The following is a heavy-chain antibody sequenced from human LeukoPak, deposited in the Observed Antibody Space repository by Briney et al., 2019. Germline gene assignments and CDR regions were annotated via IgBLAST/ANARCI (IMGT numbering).Heavy chain of an antibody. D-gene: IGHD5-12*01. J-gene: IGHJ4*02. V-gene: IGHV4-59*08. CDR3: ARQMATINYFDY. Sequence: SETLSLTCTVSGASISSDYWSWIRQPPGKGLEWIGYIYHSGHTMSNPSLKSRVAISIDTSNNQFSLKLSSVTAADTAVYYCARQMATINYFDYWGQGTLVTVSS. CDR2: IYHSGHT. CDR1: GASISSDY.